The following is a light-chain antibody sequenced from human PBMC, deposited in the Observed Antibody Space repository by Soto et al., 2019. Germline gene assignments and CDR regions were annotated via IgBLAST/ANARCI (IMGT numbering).Light chain of an antibody. CDR1: NSNVGGGYD. CDR3: QSYDPTLNVV. CDR2: ANN. V-gene: IGLV1-40*01. J-gene: IGLJ2*01. Sequence: QSVLTQPPSVSGAPGQPVTISCTGSNSNVGGGYDVHWYQQLPGSAPKLLIYANNNRPSGVPDRFSGSKSGTSASLAITGLQAEDEADYYCQSYDPTLNVVFGGGTKLTVL.